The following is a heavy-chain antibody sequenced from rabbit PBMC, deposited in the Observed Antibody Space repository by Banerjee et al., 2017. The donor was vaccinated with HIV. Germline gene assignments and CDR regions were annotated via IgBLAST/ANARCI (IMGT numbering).Heavy chain of an antibody. CDR1: GFSFSNKYV. Sequence: QSLEESGGDLVKPGASLTLTCTASGFSFSNKYVMCWVRQAPGKGLEWIACIYAGSSGSTYYASGAKGRFTISKTSSTTVTLQMTILTAADTASYFWARGGDYAGDGYELWGQGTLVTVS. V-gene: IGHV1S40*01. J-gene: IGHJ4*01. D-gene: IGHD2-1*01. CDR3: ARGGDYAGDGYEL. CDR2: IYAGSSGST.